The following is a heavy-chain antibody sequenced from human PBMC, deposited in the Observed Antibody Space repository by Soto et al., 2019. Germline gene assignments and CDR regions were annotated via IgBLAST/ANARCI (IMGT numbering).Heavy chain of an antibody. V-gene: IGHV1-18*01. CDR3: ARDRGGYYDSSGYDDAFDI. D-gene: IGHD3-22*01. CDR2: ISAYNGNT. Sequence: ASVKVSCKASGYTFTSYGISWVRQAPGQGLEWMGWISAYNGNTNYAQKLQGRVTMTTDTSTSTAYMELRSLRSDDTAVYYCARDRGGYYDSSGYDDAFDIWGQGTMVTVSS. CDR1: GYTFTSYG. J-gene: IGHJ3*02.